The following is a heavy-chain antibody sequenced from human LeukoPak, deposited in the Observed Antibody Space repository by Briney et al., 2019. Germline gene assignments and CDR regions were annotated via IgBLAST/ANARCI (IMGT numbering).Heavy chain of an antibody. Sequence: GGSLRLSCAASGFTSSSYAMSWVSQAPGKGLEWVSAISGSGGSTYYADSVKGRFTISRDNSKNTLYLQMNSLRAEDTAVYYCAKDYYYGSGSYYNLFDYWGQGTLATVSS. V-gene: IGHV3-23*01. D-gene: IGHD3-10*01. CDR3: AKDYYYGSGSYYNLFDY. CDR2: ISGSGGST. CDR1: GFTSSSYA. J-gene: IGHJ4*02.